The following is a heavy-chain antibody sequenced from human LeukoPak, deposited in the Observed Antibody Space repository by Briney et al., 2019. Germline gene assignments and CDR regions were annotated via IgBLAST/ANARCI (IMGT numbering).Heavy chain of an antibody. V-gene: IGHV3-23*01. CDR3: ARHDSFIPY. CDR1: GFTFNYYA. CDR2: ISDNEGST. Sequence: GGSLSLSCAASGFTFNYYAMSWVRQAPGKGLEWVSGISDNEGSTYYTDSVKGRFTISRDNTKNTVYLQMNNLRPDDTAVYFCARHDSFIPYWGQGTLDTVSS. D-gene: IGHD5-18*01. J-gene: IGHJ1*01.